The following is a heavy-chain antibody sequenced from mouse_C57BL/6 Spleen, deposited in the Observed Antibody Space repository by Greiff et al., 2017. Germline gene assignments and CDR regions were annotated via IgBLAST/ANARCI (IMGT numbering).Heavy chain of an antibody. CDR3: AIWVRALAD. Sequence: QVQLQQPGAELVKPGASVKLSCKASGYTFTSYWMQWVKQRPGQGLEWIREIDPSDSYTNYNQKFKGKATLTVDPSSSTAYMQLSSLTSEDAAVYYCAIWVRALADWGQGTLVTVSA. J-gene: IGHJ3*01. CDR2: IDPSDSYT. V-gene: IGHV1-50*01. D-gene: IGHD3-3*01. CDR1: GYTFTSYW.